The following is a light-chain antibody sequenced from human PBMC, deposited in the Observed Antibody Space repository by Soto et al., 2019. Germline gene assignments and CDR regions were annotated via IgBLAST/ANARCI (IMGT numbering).Light chain of an antibody. CDR3: SSYTSSSTLV. Sequence: QSALTQPASVSGSPGQSITISCTGTSSDVGAYNYVSWYQQHPGKAPKLMIYDVSNRPSGISNRFSGSKAANTASLTISGIQAEDEADYYCSSYTSSSTLVFGGGTQLTVL. V-gene: IGLV2-14*01. CDR1: SSDVGAYNY. CDR2: DVS. J-gene: IGLJ2*01.